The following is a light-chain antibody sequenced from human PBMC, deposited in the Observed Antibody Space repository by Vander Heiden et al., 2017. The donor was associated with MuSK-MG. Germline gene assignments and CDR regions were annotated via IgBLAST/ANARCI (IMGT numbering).Light chain of an antibody. CDR2: ASS. Sequence: DVQMTQSPSSLPASVGDRVTITCRASQSIDNYLNWFQQKVGEAPRLLIYASSTLQSGVPSRFSGSGSGTDFTLTFSSLQPEDFATYYCQQSYSTPRTFGQGTKVEVK. J-gene: IGKJ1*01. V-gene: IGKV1-39*01. CDR3: QQSYSTPRT. CDR1: QSIDNY.